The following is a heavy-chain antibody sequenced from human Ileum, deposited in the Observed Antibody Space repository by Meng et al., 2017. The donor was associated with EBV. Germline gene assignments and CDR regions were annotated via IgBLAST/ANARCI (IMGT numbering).Heavy chain of an antibody. D-gene: IGHD3-16*01. Sequence: QVQLQWAGPGLVTPSGPLSLTCAVSGDSISSNNWWRWVRQSPGKGLEWIAEIHHSGTTTYNPSLKSRVTISVDKSENHFSPKLTSVTAADTAVYYCARGSDYVWGIWGQGTLVTVSS. CDR1: GDSISSNNW. J-gene: IGHJ4*02. CDR2: IHHSGTT. CDR3: ARGSDYVWGI. V-gene: IGHV4-4*02.